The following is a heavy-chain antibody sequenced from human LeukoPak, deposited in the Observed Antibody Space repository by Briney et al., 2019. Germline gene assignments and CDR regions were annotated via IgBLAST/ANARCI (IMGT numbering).Heavy chain of an antibody. D-gene: IGHD4-17*01. CDR1: GGSISSGGYC. CDR2: IYYSGST. V-gene: IGHV4-31*03. Sequence: PSQTLSLTCTVSGGSISSGGYCWSWIRQHPGKGLEWIGYIYYSGSTYYNPSLKSRVTISVDTSKNQFSLKLSSVTAADTAVYYCARGEGATVTTFPWFDPWGQGTLVTVSS. CDR3: ARGEGATVTTFPWFDP. J-gene: IGHJ5*02.